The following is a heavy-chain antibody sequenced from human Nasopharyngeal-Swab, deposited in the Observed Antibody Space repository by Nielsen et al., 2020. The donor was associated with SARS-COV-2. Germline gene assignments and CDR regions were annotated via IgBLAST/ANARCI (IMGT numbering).Heavy chain of an antibody. CDR2: ISWNSGSI. J-gene: IGHJ4*02. D-gene: IGHD2-8*01. Sequence: SLKISCAASGFTFDDYAMHWVRQAPVNGLEWVSGISWNSGSIGYADSVKGRFTISRDNAKNSLYLQMNSLRAEDTALYYCAGVLSATYWGQGTLVTVSS. CDR1: GFTFDDYA. CDR3: AGVLSATY. V-gene: IGHV3-9*01.